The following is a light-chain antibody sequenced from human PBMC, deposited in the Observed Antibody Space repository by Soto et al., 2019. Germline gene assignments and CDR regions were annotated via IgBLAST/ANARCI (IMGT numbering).Light chain of an antibody. CDR1: QSVSSTY. CDR2: GAS. V-gene: IGKV3-20*01. Sequence: EIVLTQSPGTLSLSPGERATLSCRASQSVSSTYLAWYQQKPGQAPRLIIYGASSMATGIPDRFSGSGSGTDFTITISSLEPEDFAVYYCQEYGSLTSSTFGQGTKVEIK. CDR3: QEYGSLTSST. J-gene: IGKJ1*01.